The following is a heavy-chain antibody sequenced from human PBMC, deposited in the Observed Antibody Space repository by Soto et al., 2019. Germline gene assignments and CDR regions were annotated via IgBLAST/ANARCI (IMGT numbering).Heavy chain of an antibody. D-gene: IGHD3-9*01. V-gene: IGHV3-21*02. Sequence: EVQLVESGGGLVKPGGSLRLSCAASGFTFNAYSMNWVRQAPGNGLEWVSSINEDSTYIYYAASLRGRFTISRDNPKNPLYLKMNSLRAEDTAVYYCVRDLGRYFRAGYMDDWGDGATVTVSS. CDR1: GFTFNAYS. J-gene: IGHJ6*03. CDR2: INEDSTYI. CDR3: VRDLGRYFRAGYMDD.